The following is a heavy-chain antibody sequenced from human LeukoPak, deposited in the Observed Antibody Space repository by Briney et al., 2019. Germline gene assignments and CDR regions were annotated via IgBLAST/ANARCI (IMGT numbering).Heavy chain of an antibody. CDR1: GYTFTSYG. V-gene: IGHV1-18*01. J-gene: IGHJ4*02. CDR2: ISVHNGNT. D-gene: IGHD1-7*01. Sequence: ASVKVSCKASGYTFTSYGIGWVRQAPGQGLEWMGWISVHNGNTNYAQEVQGRVTMTTDTTTSTAYMELRSLRSDDTAVYYCARRVNYYFDFWGQGTLVTVSS. CDR3: ARRVNYYFDF.